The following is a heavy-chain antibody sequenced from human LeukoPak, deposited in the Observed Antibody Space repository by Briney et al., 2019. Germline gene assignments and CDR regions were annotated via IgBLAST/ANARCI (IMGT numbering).Heavy chain of an antibody. D-gene: IGHD5-24*01. CDR1: GFTSSSYA. CDR3: AKGDGYNYDNWFDP. V-gene: IGHV3-23*01. J-gene: IGHJ5*02. CDR2: ISDNGGNT. Sequence: GGSLRLPCAASGFTSSSYALSWVRQAPGKGLEWVSGISDNGGNTYYADSVKGRFTNSRDNSKNTLYLQMNSLRAEDTAVYYCAKGDGYNYDNWFDPWGQGTLVTVSS.